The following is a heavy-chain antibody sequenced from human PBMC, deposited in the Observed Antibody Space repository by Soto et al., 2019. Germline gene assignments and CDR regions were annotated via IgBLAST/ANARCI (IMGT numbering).Heavy chain of an antibody. J-gene: IGHJ4*02. V-gene: IGHV3-23*01. CDR2: ISGSGGST. D-gene: IGHD3-10*01. CDR3: AKGGSGSLSPCDY. Sequence: PGGLMRLSCTASGFTIRSHVMSRVRQEPGKGLELGSVISGSGGSTYNADSVKGRFTISRDNSKNTLYLQMNSLRAEDTAVYYCAKGGSGSLSPCDYWGQGTLVTVSS. CDR1: GFTIRSHV.